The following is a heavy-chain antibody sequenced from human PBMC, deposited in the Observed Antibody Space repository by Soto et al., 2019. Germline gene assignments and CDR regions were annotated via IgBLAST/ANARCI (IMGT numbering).Heavy chain of an antibody. D-gene: IGHD3-16*01. CDR2: IYYSGST. Sequence: SETLSLTCTVSGGSISSSSYYWGWIRQPPGRGLEWIGSIYYSGSTYYNPSLKSRVTISVDTSKNQFSLKLSSVTAADTAVYYCASRYYDYVWGKTKFDDYWGQGTLVTVSS. J-gene: IGHJ4*02. V-gene: IGHV4-39*01. CDR3: ASRYYDYVWGKTKFDDY. CDR1: GGSISSSSYY.